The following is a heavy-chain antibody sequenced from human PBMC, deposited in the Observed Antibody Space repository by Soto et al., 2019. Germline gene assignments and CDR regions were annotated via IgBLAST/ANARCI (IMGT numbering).Heavy chain of an antibody. V-gene: IGHV1-8*01. Sequence: QVQLVQAGAELKKPGASVKVSCKASGYTFTRYDINWVRQATGQGLEWMGWMNPNSGNKGYAQKFQGRVTMTRNTSISTAYMELSSLRSEDTAVYYCAREKTSYGMDVWGQGTTVTVSS. CDR1: GYTFTRYD. CDR2: MNPNSGNK. J-gene: IGHJ6*02. CDR3: AREKTSYGMDV.